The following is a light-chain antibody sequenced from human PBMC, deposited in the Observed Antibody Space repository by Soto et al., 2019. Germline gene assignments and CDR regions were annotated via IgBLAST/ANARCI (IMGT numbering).Light chain of an antibody. Sequence: EIVLTQSPATLSLSPGESATLSCRASQSISSYLTWYQQKPGQAPRLLIYDASTRATGIPARFRGSGSGTDFTLSISSLEPEDFAAYYCQQRGYTFGQGTKLEIK. CDR1: QSISSY. CDR2: DAS. V-gene: IGKV3-11*01. CDR3: QQRGYT. J-gene: IGKJ2*01.